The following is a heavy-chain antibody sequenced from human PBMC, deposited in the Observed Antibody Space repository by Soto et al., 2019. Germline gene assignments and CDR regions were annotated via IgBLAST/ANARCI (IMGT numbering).Heavy chain of an antibody. D-gene: IGHD3-3*01. CDR3: ARVVTYYDSSPFDF. Sequence: ASVKVSSKASGYTFTSYGISWVRQAPGQGLEWMGWISAYNGNTNYAQKLQGRVTMTTDTSTSTAYMELRSLRSDDTAVYYCARVVTYYDSSPFDFWGRGTLVTVSS. V-gene: IGHV1-18*01. CDR1: GYTFTSYG. CDR2: ISAYNGNT. J-gene: IGHJ2*01.